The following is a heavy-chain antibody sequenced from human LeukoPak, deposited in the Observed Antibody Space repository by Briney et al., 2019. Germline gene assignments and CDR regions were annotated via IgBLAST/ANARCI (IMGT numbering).Heavy chain of an antibody. CDR2: ISSSSSYI. D-gene: IGHD3-22*01. Sequence: PGGSLRLSCAASGFTFDDYAMHWVRQAPGKGLEWVSSISSSSSYIYYADSVKGRFTISRDNAKNSLYLQMNSLRAEDTAVYYCAREHYDSSGYYYVGAFDIWGQGTMVTVSS. CDR3: AREHYDSSGYYYVGAFDI. CDR1: GFTFDDYA. V-gene: IGHV3-21*01. J-gene: IGHJ3*02.